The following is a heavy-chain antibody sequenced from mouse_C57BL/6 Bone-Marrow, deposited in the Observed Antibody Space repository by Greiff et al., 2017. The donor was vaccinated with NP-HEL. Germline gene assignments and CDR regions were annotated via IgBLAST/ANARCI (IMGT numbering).Heavy chain of an antibody. V-gene: IGHV7-1*01. CDR2: SRNKANDYTT. CDR3: ARDARLLRYFDV. D-gene: IGHD1-1*01. J-gene: IGHJ1*03. CDR1: GFTFSDFY. Sequence: EVQLVESGGGLVQSGRSLRLSCATSGFTFSDFYMEWVRQAPGKGLEWIAASRNKANDYTTEYSASVKGRFIVSRDTSQSILYLQMNALRAEDTAIYYCARDARLLRYFDVWGTGTTVTVSS.